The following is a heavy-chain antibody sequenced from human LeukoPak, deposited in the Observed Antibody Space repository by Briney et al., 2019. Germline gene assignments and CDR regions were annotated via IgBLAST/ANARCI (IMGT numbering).Heavy chain of an antibody. CDR1: GYTFTSYY. Sequence: ASVKVSCKASGYTFTSYYMHWVRQAPGQGLEWMGIINPSGGSTSYAQKFQGRVTMTRDTSTSTAYMELSSLRSEDTAVYYCARDHPRYDFWSAPRPSYYFDYWGQGTLVTVSS. CDR2: INPSGGST. J-gene: IGHJ4*02. CDR3: ARDHPRYDFWSAPRPSYYFDY. D-gene: IGHD3-3*01. V-gene: IGHV1-46*01.